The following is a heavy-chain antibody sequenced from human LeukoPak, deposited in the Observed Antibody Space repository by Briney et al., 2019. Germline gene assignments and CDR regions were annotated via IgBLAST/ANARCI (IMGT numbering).Heavy chain of an antibody. CDR3: ARFPSFYDLSGAANAFDI. Sequence: SETLSLTCTVSAGSISNFWWNWIRLPAGKGLEWIGRIHTSGGNNYNPSLRSRVTMSLDTSKNQFSLQLTSVTAADTAVYYCARFPSFYDLSGAANAFDIWGQGTMVIVSS. CDR1: AGSISNFW. D-gene: IGHD2-15*01. CDR2: IHTSGGN. V-gene: IGHV4-4*07. J-gene: IGHJ3*02.